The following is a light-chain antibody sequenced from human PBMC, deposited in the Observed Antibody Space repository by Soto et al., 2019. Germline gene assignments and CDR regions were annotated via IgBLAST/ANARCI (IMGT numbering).Light chain of an antibody. J-gene: IGKJ1*01. Sequence: EVVLTQSPGTLSLFPGERATLSCRASQSVSSSYLAWYQQKLGQAPRLLIFGASSRATGIPDRFSGSGSGTDFILTISRLEPEDFAVYYCQQYGTSRWTLGQGTKVEIK. V-gene: IGKV3-20*01. CDR2: GAS. CDR3: QQYGTSRWT. CDR1: QSVSSSY.